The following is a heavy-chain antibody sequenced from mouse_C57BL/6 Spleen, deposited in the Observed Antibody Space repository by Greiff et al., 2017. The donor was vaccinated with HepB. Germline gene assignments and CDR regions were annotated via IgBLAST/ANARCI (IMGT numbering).Heavy chain of an antibody. CDR2: ISGGGGNT. CDR1: GFTFSSYT. J-gene: IGHJ4*01. V-gene: IGHV5-9*01. D-gene: IGHD1-1*01. CDR3: AREGDYGAMDY. Sequence: EVMLVESGGGLVKPGGSLKLSCAASGFTFSSYTMSWVRQTPEKRLEWVATISGGGGNTYYPDSVKGRFTISRDNAKNTLYLQMSSPRSEDTALYYCAREGDYGAMDYWGQGTSVTVSS.